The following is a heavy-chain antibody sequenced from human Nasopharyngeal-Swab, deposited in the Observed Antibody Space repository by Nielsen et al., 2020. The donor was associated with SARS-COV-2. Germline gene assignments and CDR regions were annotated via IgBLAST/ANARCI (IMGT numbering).Heavy chain of an antibody. CDR3: AKGAIFDI. CDR2: ISWNSGSI. V-gene: IGHV3-9*01. J-gene: IGHJ3*02. Sequence: WIRQPPGKGLEWVSGISWNSGSIGYADSVKGRFTISRDNAKNSLYLQMNSLRAGDTALYYCAKGAIFDIWGQGTMVTVSS.